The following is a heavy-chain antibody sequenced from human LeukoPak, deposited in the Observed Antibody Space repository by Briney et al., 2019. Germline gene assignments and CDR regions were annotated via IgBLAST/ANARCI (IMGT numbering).Heavy chain of an antibody. Sequence: GGSLRLSCAASGFTFSSYAMSWVRQAPGKGLEWVSAISGSGGSTYYADSVKGRFTISRDNSKNTLYLQMNSLRAEDTAVYYCAKAGNIVVVTAILVDYWGQGTLVTVSS. V-gene: IGHV3-23*01. CDR3: AKAGNIVVVTAILVDY. CDR1: GFTFSSYA. J-gene: IGHJ4*02. CDR2: ISGSGGST. D-gene: IGHD2-21*02.